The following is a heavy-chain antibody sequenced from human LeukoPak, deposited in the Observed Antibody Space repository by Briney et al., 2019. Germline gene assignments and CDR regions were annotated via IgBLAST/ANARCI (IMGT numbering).Heavy chain of an antibody. CDR1: GGSVSSHY. J-gene: IGHJ6*03. V-gene: IGHV4-59*02. Sequence: SETLSLTCTVSGGSVSSHYWSWIRQPPGKGLEWMGYIYYSGSTNYNPSLKSRVTISVDTSKNQFSLKLSSVTAADTAVYYCARDLASLVVPAAMGDYYYMDVWGKGTTVTVSS. CDR2: IYYSGST. CDR3: ARDLASLVVPAAMGDYYYMDV. D-gene: IGHD2-2*01.